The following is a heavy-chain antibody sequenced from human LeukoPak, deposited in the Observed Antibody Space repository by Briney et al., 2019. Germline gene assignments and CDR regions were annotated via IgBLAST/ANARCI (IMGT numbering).Heavy chain of an antibody. J-gene: IGHJ4*02. Sequence: SIYHSGSTYYNPSLKSRVTISVDTSKNQFSLKLSSVTAADTAVYYCASISRTDYGDQPVDYWGQGTLVTVSS. V-gene: IGHV4-38-2*01. CDR2: IYHSGST. D-gene: IGHD4-17*01. CDR3: ASISRTDYGDQPVDY.